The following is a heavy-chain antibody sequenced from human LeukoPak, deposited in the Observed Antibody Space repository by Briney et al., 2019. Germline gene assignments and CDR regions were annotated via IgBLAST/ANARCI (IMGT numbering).Heavy chain of an antibody. CDR2: IYYSGST. Sequence: PETLSLTCAVYGGSFSGYYWSWIRQPPGKGLEWIGSIYYSGSTYYNPSLKSRVTISVDTSKNQFSLKLSSVTAADTAVYYCAIPYSSSSRDYWGQGTLVTVSS. CDR3: AIPYSSSSRDY. V-gene: IGHV4-34*01. J-gene: IGHJ4*02. D-gene: IGHD6-13*01. CDR1: GGSFSGYY.